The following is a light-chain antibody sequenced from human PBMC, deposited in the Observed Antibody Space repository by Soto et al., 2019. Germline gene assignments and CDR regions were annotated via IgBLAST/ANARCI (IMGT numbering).Light chain of an antibody. V-gene: IGLV2-14*01. CDR3: SSYTSSSTLLYV. CDR1: SSDVGGYNY. Sequence: QSVLTQPASVSGSPGQSITLSCTGTSSDVGGYNYVSWYQQHPGKAPKLMIYDVSNRPSGVSNCFSGSKSGNTASLNISGLQAEDEADYYCSSYTSSSTLLYVFGTGTKLTVL. CDR2: DVS. J-gene: IGLJ1*01.